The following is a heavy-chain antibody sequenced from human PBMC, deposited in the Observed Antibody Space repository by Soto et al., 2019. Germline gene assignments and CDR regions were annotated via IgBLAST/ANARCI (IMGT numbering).Heavy chain of an antibody. V-gene: IGHV1-2*04. D-gene: IGHD5-18*01. CDR3: ARERGYSYGRGAFDI. CDR1: GYTFTGYY. Sequence: VASVKVSCKASGYTFTGYYMHWVRQAPGQGLEWMGWINPNSGGTNYARKFQGWVTMTRDTSISTAYMELSRLRSDDTAVYYCARERGYSYGRGAFDIWGQGTMVTVSS. J-gene: IGHJ3*02. CDR2: INPNSGGT.